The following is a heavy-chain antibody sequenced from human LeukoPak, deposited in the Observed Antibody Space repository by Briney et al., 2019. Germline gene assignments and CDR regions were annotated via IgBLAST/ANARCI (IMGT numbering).Heavy chain of an antibody. CDR3: AKATPYYDTLTGYSTPYNWFDP. J-gene: IGHJ5*02. D-gene: IGHD3-9*01. Sequence: GGSLRLSCAASGFTFGNYAMYWVRQAPGKGLEWVSGISGRGGGTYFADSVKGRFTISRDNSKNTLYMQINSLRGDDTAVYYCAKATPYYDTLTGYSTPYNWFDPWGQGTLVTVSS. V-gene: IGHV3-23*01. CDR1: GFTFGNYA. CDR2: ISGRGGGT.